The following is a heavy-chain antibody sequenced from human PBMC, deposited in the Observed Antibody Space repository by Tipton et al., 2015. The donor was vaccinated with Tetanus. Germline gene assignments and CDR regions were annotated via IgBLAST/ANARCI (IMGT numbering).Heavy chain of an antibody. V-gene: IGHV3-21*01. D-gene: IGHD3-9*01. CDR3: ARVAPDFLTGSPDY. Sequence: SLRLSCAASGFTFSDYSMNWVRQAPGKGLEWVSSISSSSTYIYYADSLRGRFTISRDNAKNSLSLQLNSLRAEDTAVYYCARVAPDFLTGSPDYWGQGTLVTVSS. CDR1: GFTFSDYS. CDR2: ISSSSTYI. J-gene: IGHJ4*02.